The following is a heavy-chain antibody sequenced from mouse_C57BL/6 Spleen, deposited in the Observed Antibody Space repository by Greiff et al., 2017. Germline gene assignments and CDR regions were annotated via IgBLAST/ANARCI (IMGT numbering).Heavy chain of an antibody. V-gene: IGHV1-80*01. CDR2: IYPGDGDT. D-gene: IGHD2-5*01. J-gene: IGHJ4*01. Sequence: VKLVESGAELVKPGASVKISCKASGYAFSSYWMNWVKQRPGKGLEWIGQIYPGDGDTNYNGKFKGTATLTADKSSSTAFMQLSSLTSEDSAVYFCARSFYCSNYLAMDYWGQGTSVTVSS. CDR1: GYAFSSYW. CDR3: ARSFYCSNYLAMDY.